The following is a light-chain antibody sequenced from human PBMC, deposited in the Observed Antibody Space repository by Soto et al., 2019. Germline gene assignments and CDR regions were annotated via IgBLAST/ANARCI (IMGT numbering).Light chain of an antibody. CDR1: SSDVGAYNY. CDR3: CSYARGSTLGV. J-gene: IGLJ3*02. CDR2: EVN. Sequence: QSALTQPASVSGSPGQSITIPCTGTSSDVGAYNYVSWYQQRPTKAPKLLIYEVNTRPSGVSTPFSVSKSGITASLTISGLQPQAEADYDCCSYARGSTLGVFGGGTKLTVL. V-gene: IGLV2-14*01.